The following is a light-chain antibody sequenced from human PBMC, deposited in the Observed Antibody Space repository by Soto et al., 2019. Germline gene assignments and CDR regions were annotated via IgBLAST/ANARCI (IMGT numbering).Light chain of an antibody. CDR1: QALSSH. CDR2: AAS. J-gene: IGKJ4*01. V-gene: IGKV1-9*01. CDR3: QQVNNYPLT. Sequence: IQLTQSPSSLSASVGDRVTITCRASQALSSHLAWYQQKPGKAPKLLIYAASTLQSGVPSRFSGSESGTDFTLTISSLQPEDFGTYYCQQVNNYPLTFGGGTKVEIK.